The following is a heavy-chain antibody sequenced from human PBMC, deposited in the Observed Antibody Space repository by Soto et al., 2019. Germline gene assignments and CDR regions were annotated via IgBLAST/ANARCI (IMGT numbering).Heavy chain of an antibody. Sequence: GESVKLSCRGSGYSFTSYWIRWARQMRGKGLESMGLIYPGDSDTRYSPSFQGHVTTSADKSISTAYLQWSSLKASDTAMYFCARHTQWQPYYYYYMDVWGKGTTFTVSS. D-gene: IGHD6-19*01. CDR3: ARHTQWQPYYYYYMDV. V-gene: IGHV5-51*01. CDR2: IYPGDSDT. CDR1: GYSFTSYW. J-gene: IGHJ6*03.